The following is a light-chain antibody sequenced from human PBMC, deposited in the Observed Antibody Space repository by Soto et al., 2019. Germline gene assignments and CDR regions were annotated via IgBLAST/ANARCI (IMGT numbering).Light chain of an antibody. J-gene: IGLJ1*01. Sequence: QSALTQPASVSGSPGQSITISCTGTSSDVGAYNYVSWFQQHPGKAPQLMIYDVSNRPSGVSTRFSGSKSGNTASLTISGLQAEDEADYFCISYTISSTRYVFGTGTKVTVL. CDR3: ISYTISSTRYV. CDR1: SSDVGAYNY. V-gene: IGLV2-14*03. CDR2: DVS.